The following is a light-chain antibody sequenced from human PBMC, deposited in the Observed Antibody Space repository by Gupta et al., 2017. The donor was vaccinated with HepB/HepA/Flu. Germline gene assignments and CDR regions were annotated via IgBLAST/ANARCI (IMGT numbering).Light chain of an antibody. CDR1: QRVSSN. V-gene: IGKV3-15*01. CDR2: RAS. CDR3: QQYNNWPEEGS. Sequence: DIVITQSPATLPLPPGERATLSFSTSQRVSSNFACYQQKPGQAPRLLIYRASTRATGITARSSGSGGGREFTVAISSLQSEDSEVYSCQQYNNWPEEGSFGQGTKVESK. J-gene: IGKJ2*04.